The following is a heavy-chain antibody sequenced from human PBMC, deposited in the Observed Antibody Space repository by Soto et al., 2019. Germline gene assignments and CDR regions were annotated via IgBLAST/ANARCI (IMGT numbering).Heavy chain of an antibody. J-gene: IGHJ4*02. D-gene: IGHD3-16*01. CDR1: GGAIYNGVYS. CDR2: IYHSGST. Sequence: SETLSLTCAVFGGAIYNGVYSWSWIRQPPGKGLEWIGYIYHSGSTYYNPSLKSRVTISVDTSRNQFSLKLSSVTAADTAVYYCASKRGNYLDYWGRGALITV. V-gene: IGHV4-30-2*01. CDR3: ASKRGNYLDY.